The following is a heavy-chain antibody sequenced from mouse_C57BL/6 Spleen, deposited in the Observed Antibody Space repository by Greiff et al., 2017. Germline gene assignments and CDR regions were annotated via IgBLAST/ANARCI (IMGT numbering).Heavy chain of an antibody. CDR2: INPYNGGT. CDR3: AYYYGSSYPYAIDY. D-gene: IGHD1-1*01. V-gene: IGHV1-19*01. CDR1: GYTFTDYY. J-gene: IGHJ4*01. Sequence: EVQLQQSGPVLVKPGASVKMSCKASGYTFTDYYMNWVKQSHGKSLEWIGVINPYNGGTSYNQKFKGKATLTVDKSSSTAYMELNSLTSEDSAVYYCAYYYGSSYPYAIDYWGQGTSVTVSS.